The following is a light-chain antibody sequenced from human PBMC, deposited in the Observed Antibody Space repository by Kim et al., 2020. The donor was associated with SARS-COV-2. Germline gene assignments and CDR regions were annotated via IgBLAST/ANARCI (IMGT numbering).Light chain of an antibody. CDR2: EVN. CDR3: NPYAGIDNLRV. J-gene: IGLJ3*02. CDR1: SSDVGGYDY. Sequence: QSALTQPPSASGSPGQSVTISCTGTSSDVGGYDYVSWYQQHPGKAPKLMIYEVNKRPTGVPDRFSGSKSGNTASLTVSGLQAEDEADYYCNPYAGIDNLRVFGGGTQLTVL. V-gene: IGLV2-8*01.